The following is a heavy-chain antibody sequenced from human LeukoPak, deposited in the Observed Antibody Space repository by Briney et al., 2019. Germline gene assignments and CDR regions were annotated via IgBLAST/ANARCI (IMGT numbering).Heavy chain of an antibody. D-gene: IGHD6-19*01. Sequence: VLLGGSLRLSCAASGFTVSSNYMSWVRQAPGKGLEWVGRIKSKTDGGTTDYAAPVKGRFTISGDDSKNTLYLQMNSLKTEDTAVYYCTTGEYSSGIDYWGQETLVTVSS. CDR3: TTGEYSSGIDY. J-gene: IGHJ4*02. CDR2: IKSKTDGGTT. V-gene: IGHV3-15*01. CDR1: GFTVSSNY.